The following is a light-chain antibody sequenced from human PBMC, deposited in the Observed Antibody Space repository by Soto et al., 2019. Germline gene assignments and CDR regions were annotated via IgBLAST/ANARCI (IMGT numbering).Light chain of an antibody. V-gene: IGKV3-11*01. J-gene: IGKJ4*01. CDR2: DVS. CDR1: QSVTKY. Sequence: ELTQSPATLSLSPGDRATISCRASQSVTKYLAWYQQKPGQALRLVMYDVSKRATGIPARFSGSGSGTDFTLTISSLEPEDFAVYYCHQRINWPLTFGGGTKLEIK. CDR3: HQRINWPLT.